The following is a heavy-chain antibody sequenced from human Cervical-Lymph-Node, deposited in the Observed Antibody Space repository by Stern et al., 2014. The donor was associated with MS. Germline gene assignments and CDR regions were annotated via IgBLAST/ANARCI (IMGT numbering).Heavy chain of an antibody. CDR1: GGSISSGGSS. D-gene: IGHD2-21*01. Sequence: QVQLQESGSGQAKPSQTLSLTCAVSGGSISSGGSSWNWIRPPPGKGLEWIGFIYHKGSTYFYPSLKGRVFISVDRSKNQFALNLRSVTAADTAVYYCARGGVIYTQDRNGFDVWGQGTMVTVSS. CDR2: IYHKGST. CDR3: ARGGVIYTQDRNGFDV. J-gene: IGHJ3*01. V-gene: IGHV4-30-2*01.